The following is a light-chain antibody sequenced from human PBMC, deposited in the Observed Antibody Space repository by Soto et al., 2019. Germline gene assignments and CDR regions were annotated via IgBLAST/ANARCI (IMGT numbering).Light chain of an antibody. CDR2: GAS. V-gene: IGKV3-15*01. Sequence: EILMTPSLATLSVSAGERATLYCRASQSVSRNLAWYQQKPGQAPTLLIYGASTRATGIPARFSGSGSETEFTLTISSMQSEDFAVYYCQQYNNWPRTFGQGTKV. CDR3: QQYNNWPRT. CDR1: QSVSRN. J-gene: IGKJ1*01.